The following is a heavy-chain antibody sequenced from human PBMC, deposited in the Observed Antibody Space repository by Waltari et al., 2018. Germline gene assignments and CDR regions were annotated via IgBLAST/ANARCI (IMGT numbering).Heavy chain of an antibody. D-gene: IGHD1-1*01. J-gene: IGHJ4*02. V-gene: IGHV3-53*01. CDR1: GFTVSSNY. Sequence: EVQLVESEGGCIQPVGSLRLPCAASGFTVSSNYMGWVRQAPGKGREWVSVIYSGGSTYYADSVKGRFTISRDNSTNTLYLQMNSLRAEDTAVYYCARRGRYHFDYWGQGTLVTISS. CDR3: ARRGRYHFDY. CDR2: IYSGGST.